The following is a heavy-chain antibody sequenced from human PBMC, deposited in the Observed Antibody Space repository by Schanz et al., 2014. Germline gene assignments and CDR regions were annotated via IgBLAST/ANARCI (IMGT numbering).Heavy chain of an antibody. V-gene: IGHV3-30*18. D-gene: IGHD1-26*01. CDR2: RSFGRRNK. Sequence: QVQLVESGGGVVQPGRSLRLSCAASGFTFSNYAMHWVRQAPGKGLDWMAVRSFGRRNKYQAPSVKGRLTISRDNSKSTLYLQMNSLRPEDTAVEYCVKVWSGSGGSFLVDWGQGTLVTVSS. CDR1: GFTFSNYA. CDR3: VKVWSGSGGSFLVD. J-gene: IGHJ4*02.